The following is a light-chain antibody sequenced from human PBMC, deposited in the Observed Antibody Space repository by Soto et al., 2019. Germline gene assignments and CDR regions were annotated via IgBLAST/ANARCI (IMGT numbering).Light chain of an antibody. J-gene: IGLJ1*01. CDR1: SSDVCGYNY. V-gene: IGLV2-14*01. CDR2: EVS. Sequence: QSALTQPASVSGSPGQSITISCTGTSSDVCGYNYVSWYQQYPGKVPKVMIYEVSNRPSGVSNRFSGSKSGNTASLTISGLQAEDEADYYCSSYTSSGTPYVFGTGTKVTVL. CDR3: SSYTSSGTPYV.